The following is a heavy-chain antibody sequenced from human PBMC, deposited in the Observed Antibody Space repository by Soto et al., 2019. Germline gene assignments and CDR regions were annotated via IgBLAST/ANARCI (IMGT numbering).Heavy chain of an antibody. CDR2: TYYRSKWYN. Sequence: SQTLSLTCAISGDSVSSNSAAWNWIRQSPSRGLEWLGRTYYRSKWYNDYAVSVKSRITINPDTSKNQFSLHLNSVTPKAPAVYYCARWETYGGGYVSEVFNFWGQGTMVP. J-gene: IGHJ3*01. V-gene: IGHV6-1*01. D-gene: IGHD1-26*01. CDR3: ARWETYGGGYVSEVFNF. CDR1: GDSVSSNSAA.